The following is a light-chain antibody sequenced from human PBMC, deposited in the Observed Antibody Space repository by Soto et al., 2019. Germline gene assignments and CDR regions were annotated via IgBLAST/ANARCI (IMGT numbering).Light chain of an antibody. CDR1: QSISSW. Sequence: DIQMTQSPSTLSASVGDRVTITCRASQSISSWLAWYQQKPGKAPKLLIYDASSFERGVPSRFSGRGSGTEFTLTISTLQPDDFATYYYEQYNSYPTFGGGTKVEIK. V-gene: IGKV1-5*01. CDR3: EQYNSYPT. J-gene: IGKJ4*01. CDR2: DAS.